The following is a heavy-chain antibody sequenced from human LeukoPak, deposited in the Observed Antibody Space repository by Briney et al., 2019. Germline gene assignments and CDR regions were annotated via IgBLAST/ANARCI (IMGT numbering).Heavy chain of an antibody. CDR3: ARDQDGQDY. D-gene: IGHD4-17*01. J-gene: IGHJ4*02. Sequence: GGSLRLSCAASGFTFSNAWMSWVRQAPGKGLEWVANIKQDGSEKYYVDSVKGRFTISRDNAKNSLYLQMNSLRAEDTAVYYCARDQDGQDYWGQGTLVTVSS. V-gene: IGHV3-7*01. CDR2: IKQDGSEK. CDR1: GFTFSNAW.